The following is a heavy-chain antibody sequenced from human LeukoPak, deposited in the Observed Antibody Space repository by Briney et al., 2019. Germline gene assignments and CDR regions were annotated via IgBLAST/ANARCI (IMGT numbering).Heavy chain of an antibody. V-gene: IGHV3-7*03. J-gene: IGHJ4*02. CDR1: GYTFSSYW. Sequence: GGSLRLSCAASGYTFSSYWMSWVRQAPGQGLEWVANIKQDGSGTYYADTVQGRVTISRDNAKNSLYLQMNSLRAEDTAVYYCARGALYEYVWGSYGSDYWGQGTLVTGSS. D-gene: IGHD3-16*02. CDR2: IKQDGSGT. CDR3: ARGALYEYVWGSYGSDY.